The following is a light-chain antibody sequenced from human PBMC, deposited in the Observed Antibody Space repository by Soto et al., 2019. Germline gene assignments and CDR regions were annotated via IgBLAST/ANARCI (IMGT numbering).Light chain of an antibody. CDR3: SSYTSSSPHVV. CDR2: EVS. J-gene: IGLJ2*01. V-gene: IGLV2-14*01. Sequence: QSALTQPASVSGSPGQSITIFCTGTSSDVGGYNYVSWYQQHPGKAPKLLIYEVSKRPSGVSHRFSGSKSGNTASLTISGLQAEDEADFYCSSYTSSSPHVVFGGGTKVTVL. CDR1: SSDVGGYNY.